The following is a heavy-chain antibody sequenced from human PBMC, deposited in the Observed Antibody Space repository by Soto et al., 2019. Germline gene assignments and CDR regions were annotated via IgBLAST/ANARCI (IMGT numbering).Heavy chain of an antibody. J-gene: IGHJ4*02. V-gene: IGHV3-23*01. Sequence: PGGSLRLSCAASGFTFNRYTMSWVRQAPGTGLEWVSSLIGGNGETSYADSVKGRFTISRDISKNTLYLQMNSLRTEDTAVYYCAKDQEPDGAWDFDYWGLGTLVTVSS. D-gene: IGHD4-17*01. CDR1: GFTFNRYT. CDR3: AKDQEPDGAWDFDY. CDR2: LIGGNGET.